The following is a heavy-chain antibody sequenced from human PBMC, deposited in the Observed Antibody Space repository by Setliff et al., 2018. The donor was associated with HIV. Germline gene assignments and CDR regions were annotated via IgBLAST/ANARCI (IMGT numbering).Heavy chain of an antibody. CDR3: ARHTNHHDY. D-gene: IGHD3-3*01. J-gene: IGHJ4*02. CDR1: GGSISSYY. V-gene: IGHV4-4*09. Sequence: SETLSLTCTVSGGSISSYYWSWIRQPPGKGLEWIGYIYTSGITNYNPSLKSRVTMSIDTSKNQFSLKLSSVTAADTAVDYCARHTNHHDYWGQGTLVTVSS. CDR2: IYTSGIT.